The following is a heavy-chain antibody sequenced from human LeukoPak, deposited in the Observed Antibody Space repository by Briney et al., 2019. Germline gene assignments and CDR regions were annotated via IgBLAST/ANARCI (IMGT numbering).Heavy chain of an antibody. J-gene: IGHJ4*02. Sequence: GILRFSSAGSTFTFSSYRRERDAQGPGQELEGGLSIYNSNSYIYYAESVKGRFTISRENAKNSLYLQMNSVRAEDTAVYYCVRSYYDILTGYTSTWTFDCWGEGTLVTVSS. CDR1: TFTFSSYR. D-gene: IGHD3-9*01. CDR2: IYNSNSYI. V-gene: IGHV3-21*01. CDR3: VRSYYDILTGYTSTWTFDC.